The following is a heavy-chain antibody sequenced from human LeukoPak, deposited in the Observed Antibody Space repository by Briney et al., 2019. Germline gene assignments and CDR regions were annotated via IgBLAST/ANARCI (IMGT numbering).Heavy chain of an antibody. D-gene: IGHD3-22*01. Sequence: GGSLRLSCAASGSTFSSYAMSWVRQAPGKGLEWVSAISGSGGSTYYADSVKGRFTISRDNSKNTLYLQMNSLRAEDTAVYYRAKRSMIVVVTTDYWGQGTLVTVSS. CDR3: AKRSMIVVVTTDY. V-gene: IGHV3-23*01. CDR1: GSTFSSYA. J-gene: IGHJ4*02. CDR2: ISGSGGST.